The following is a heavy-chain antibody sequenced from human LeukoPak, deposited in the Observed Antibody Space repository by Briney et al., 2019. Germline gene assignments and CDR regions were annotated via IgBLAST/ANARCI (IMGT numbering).Heavy chain of an antibody. CDR3: ARDPDEIVY. J-gene: IGHJ4*02. V-gene: IGHV3-21*01. D-gene: IGHD1-14*01. Sequence: GGSLRLSCAASGFTFSRYSMNWVRQAPGKGLEWVASISGSSGLLYYADSVKGRFTVSRDNARNSLYLQMNSLRAEDTAIYYCARDPDEIVYWGQGTLVTVSS. CDR2: ISGSSGLL. CDR1: GFTFSRYS.